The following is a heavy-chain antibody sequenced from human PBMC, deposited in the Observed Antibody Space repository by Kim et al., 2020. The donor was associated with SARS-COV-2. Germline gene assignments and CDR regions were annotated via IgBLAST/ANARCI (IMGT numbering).Heavy chain of an antibody. CDR3: AHNRGYSYGSVFDY. V-gene: IGHV2-5*01. Sequence: SPSLKSRLTITTDNSQNQVVLTMTNMDPVDTATYYCAHNRGYSYGSVFDYWGQGTLVTVSS. J-gene: IGHJ4*02. D-gene: IGHD5-18*01.